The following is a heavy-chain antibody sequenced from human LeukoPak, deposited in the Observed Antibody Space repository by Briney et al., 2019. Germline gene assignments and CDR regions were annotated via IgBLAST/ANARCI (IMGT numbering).Heavy chain of an antibody. CDR1: GGSISSYY. V-gene: IGHV4-59*01. CDR2: IYYSGST. CDR3: ARVELDYDYIWGSYRGPYYFDY. D-gene: IGHD3-16*02. Sequence: SETLSLTCTGSGGSISSYYWSWIRQPPGKGLEWIGYIYYSGSTNYNPSLKSRVTISVDTSKNQFSLKLSSVTAADTAVYYCARVELDYDYIWGSYRGPYYFDYWGQGTLVTVSS. J-gene: IGHJ4*02.